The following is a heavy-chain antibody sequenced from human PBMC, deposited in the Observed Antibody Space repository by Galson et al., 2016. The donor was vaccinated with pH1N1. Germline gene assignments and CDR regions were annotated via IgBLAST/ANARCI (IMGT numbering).Heavy chain of an antibody. CDR1: GFTFSNAW. D-gene: IGHD2-21*01. V-gene: IGHV3-15*01. CDR2: IKSKTDGGTT. Sequence: SLRLSCAASGFTFSNAWMSWVRQAPGKGLEWVGRIKSKTDGGTTDYAAPVKGRFTISRDDSENTLSLQMISLRAEDTAVYYCAREGDECDGEGCYGMDVWGPGTTVTVSS. CDR3: AREGDECDGEGCYGMDV. J-gene: IGHJ6*02.